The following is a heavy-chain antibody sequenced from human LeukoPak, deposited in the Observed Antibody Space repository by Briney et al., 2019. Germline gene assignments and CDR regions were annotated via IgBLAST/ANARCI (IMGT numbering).Heavy chain of an antibody. CDR2: IYPGDSDT. Sequence: GESLKISCKGSGYSFTSYWIGWVRQMPGKGLEWMGIIYPGDSDTRYSPSFQGQISISADKSISTAYLQWSSLRASDTAMYYCARFAYHTDSFPGHYWGQGTLVIVSS. D-gene: IGHD2-21*01. CDR3: ARFAYHTDSFPGHY. J-gene: IGHJ4*02. CDR1: GYSFTSYW. V-gene: IGHV5-51*01.